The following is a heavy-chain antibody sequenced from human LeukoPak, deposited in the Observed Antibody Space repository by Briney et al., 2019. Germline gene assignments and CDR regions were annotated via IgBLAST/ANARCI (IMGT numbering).Heavy chain of an antibody. CDR3: AKPSRLIDPTGLGEGFDY. CDR2: IRYDGSNK. CDR1: GFTFNNAW. J-gene: IGHJ4*02. D-gene: IGHD3-10*01. V-gene: IGHV3-30*02. Sequence: GGSLRLSCAASGFTFNNAWMSWVRQAPGKGLEWVAFIRYDGSNKYYADSVKGRFTISRDNSKNTLYLQMNSLRAEDTAVYYCAKPSRLIDPTGLGEGFDYWGQGTLVTVSS.